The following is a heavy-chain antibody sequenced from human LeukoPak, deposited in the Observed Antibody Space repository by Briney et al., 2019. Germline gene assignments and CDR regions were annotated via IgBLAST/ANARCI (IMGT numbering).Heavy chain of an antibody. CDR2: ISAYNGNT. D-gene: IGHD6-6*01. CDR3: ARDPEDSSSTGVDWFDP. J-gene: IGHJ5*02. V-gene: IGHV1-18*01. CDR1: GYTFTSYG. Sequence: GASVKVSCKASGYTFTSYGISWLRQAPAQGLEWMGWISAYNGNTNYAQKLQGRVTITTDTSTSTAYMEWRSLRSDDPAVFSCARDPEDSSSTGVDWFDPWGREPWSPSPQ.